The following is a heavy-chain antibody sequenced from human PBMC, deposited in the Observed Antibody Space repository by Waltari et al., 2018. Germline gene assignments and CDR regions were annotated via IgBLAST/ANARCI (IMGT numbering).Heavy chain of an antibody. J-gene: IGHJ3*02. D-gene: IGHD2-2*01. CDR2: INTDGSST. CDR1: GFTFSSYW. Sequence: EVQLVESGGGLVQPGGSLRLSCAASGFTFSSYWMHWVRQAPGKGLVWGSRINTDGSSTSYADSVKGRFTISRDNAKNTLYLQMNSLRAEDTAVYYCARDCSSTSCYGDAFDIWGQGTMVTVSS. CDR3: ARDCSSTSCYGDAFDI. V-gene: IGHV3-74*01.